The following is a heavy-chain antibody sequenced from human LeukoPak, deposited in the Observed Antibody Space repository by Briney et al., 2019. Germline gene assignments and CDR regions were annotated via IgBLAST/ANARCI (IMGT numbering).Heavy chain of an antibody. CDR1: GFTFSSCW. J-gene: IGHJ4*02. Sequence: PGGSLRLSCAASGFTFSSCWMSWVRQAPGKGREWVANIKQNGSESYYVDSVKGRFTISRDNVKNSLSLQMDSLRVEDTAVYYCARERSTSGRVYFDYWGQGVLVTVSS. CDR2: IKQNGSES. V-gene: IGHV3-7*01. D-gene: IGHD6-19*01. CDR3: ARERSTSGRVYFDY.